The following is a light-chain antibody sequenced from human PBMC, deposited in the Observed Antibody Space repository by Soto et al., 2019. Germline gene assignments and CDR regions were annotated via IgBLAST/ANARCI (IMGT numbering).Light chain of an antibody. Sequence: DIQMTQSPSSLSSSVRDIFTITCRSSQSITTYLNWYQQKPCKAPNLLIYSASNLQSGVPSRFSGSGSGTDFTLTISSLQPEDFAAYYCQQSYGTPITFGQGTRLEI. CDR3: QQSYGTPIT. CDR2: SAS. CDR1: QSITTY. J-gene: IGKJ5*01. V-gene: IGKV1-39*01.